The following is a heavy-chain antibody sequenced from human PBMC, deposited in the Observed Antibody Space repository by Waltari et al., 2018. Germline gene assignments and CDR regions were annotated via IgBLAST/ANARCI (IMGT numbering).Heavy chain of an antibody. Sequence: QLQLQQWGAGLSKPSETLSLTCAVYGGSSSGYYWRCTRPPPGKGLEWIGEINHSGSTHYNPSLKSRVTISVDTSKNQFSLKLSSVTAADTAVYYCARGPLAIFGAYRLNWFDPWGQGTLVTVSS. V-gene: IGHV4-34*01. D-gene: IGHD3-3*01. CDR2: INHSGST. CDR1: GGSSSGYY. CDR3: ARGPLAIFGAYRLNWFDP. J-gene: IGHJ5*02.